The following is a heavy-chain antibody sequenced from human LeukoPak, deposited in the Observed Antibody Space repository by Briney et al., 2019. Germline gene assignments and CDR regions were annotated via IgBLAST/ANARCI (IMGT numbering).Heavy chain of an antibody. CDR1: GFTFNTYA. D-gene: IGHD5-24*01. J-gene: IGHJ4*02. Sequence: GGSLRLSCAASGFTFNTYAMHWVRQAPGKGLEWVAVISYDGSNKYYADSVKGRFTISRDNSKNTLYLQMNSLRAEDTAVYYCAKIDRDGYNFWGQGTLVTVSS. CDR2: ISYDGSNK. CDR3: AKIDRDGYNF. V-gene: IGHV3-30*18.